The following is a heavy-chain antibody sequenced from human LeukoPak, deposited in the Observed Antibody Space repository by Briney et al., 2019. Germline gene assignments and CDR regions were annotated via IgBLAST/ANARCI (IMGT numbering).Heavy chain of an antibody. V-gene: IGHV1-2*02. CDR2: INPNSGGT. CDR1: GYTFTGYY. CDR3: ARGGGLRYFDWLLNLDY. D-gene: IGHD3-9*01. J-gene: IGHJ4*02. Sequence: ASVKVSCKASGYTFTGYYMHWVRQAPGQGLEWMGWINPNSGGTNYAQKFQGRVTMTRDTSISTAYMELSRLRSDDTAVYYCARGGGLRYFDWLLNLDYWGQGTLVTVSS.